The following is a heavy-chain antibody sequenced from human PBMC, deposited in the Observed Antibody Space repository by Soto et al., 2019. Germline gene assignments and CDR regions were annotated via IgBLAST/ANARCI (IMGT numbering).Heavy chain of an antibody. CDR3: TTGIYYDILTGYHNVAY. J-gene: IGHJ4*02. CDR2: IKSKTDGGTA. D-gene: IGHD3-9*01. V-gene: IGHV3-15*01. CDR1: GFNLSHPW. Sequence: GGSLRLSCVASGFNLSHPWMTWVRQVAGKGLEWVGRIKSKTDGGTADYAAPVKGRSTISRDESKNTVYLQMNNLKTEDTAVYYCTTGIYYDILTGYHNVAYWGQGALVTVSS.